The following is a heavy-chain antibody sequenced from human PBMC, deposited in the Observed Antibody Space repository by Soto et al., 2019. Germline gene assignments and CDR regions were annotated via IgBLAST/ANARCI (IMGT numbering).Heavy chain of an antibody. CDR3: VRQRCGGTCPIDY. J-gene: IGHJ4*02. D-gene: IGHD2-15*01. CDR2: MYYSGSP. Sequence: SETLSLTCSVSGGSISSSYYCDCIRQPPGKGLEWIVSMYYSGSPIYNVSLKSRVTIFVDTSKSQFSLKLTSVTAADTAVYYCVRQRCGGTCPIDYWGLGTLVTVSS. V-gene: IGHV4-39*01. CDR1: GGSISSSYY.